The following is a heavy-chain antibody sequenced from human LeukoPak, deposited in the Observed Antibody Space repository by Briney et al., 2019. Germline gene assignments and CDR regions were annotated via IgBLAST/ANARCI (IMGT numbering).Heavy chain of an antibody. CDR2: ISTSSTYI. J-gene: IGHJ4*02. CDR3: ARGITKVDS. CDR1: GFTFSSYS. D-gene: IGHD1-14*01. Sequence: GGSLRLSCAASGFTFSSYSMSWVRQAPGKGLEWVASISTSSTYIYYADSVKGRFTISRDNSKNTLYLQMNSLRADDTAIYYCARGITKVDSWGQGTLVTVSS. V-gene: IGHV3-21*04.